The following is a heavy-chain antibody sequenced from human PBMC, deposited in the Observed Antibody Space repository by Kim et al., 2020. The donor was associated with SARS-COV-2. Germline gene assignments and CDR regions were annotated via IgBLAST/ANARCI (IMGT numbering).Heavy chain of an antibody. D-gene: IGHD3-9*01. CDR1: GGSISSSSYY. CDR2: IYYSGST. V-gene: IGHV4-39*01. Sequence: SETLSLTYTVSGGSISSSSYYWGWIRQPPGKGMEWIGSIYYSGSTYYNPSLKSRVTISVDTSKNQFSLKLSSVTAADTAVYYCARQEIVLRYFDWLLSEGSWFDPWGQGTLVTVSS. CDR3: ARQEIVLRYFDWLLSEGSWFDP. J-gene: IGHJ5*02.